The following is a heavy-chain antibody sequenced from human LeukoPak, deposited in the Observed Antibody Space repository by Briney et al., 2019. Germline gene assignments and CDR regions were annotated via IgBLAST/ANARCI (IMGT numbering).Heavy chain of an antibody. V-gene: IGHV3-30*04. CDR3: ARDSYSMDL. Sequence: GRSLRLSCEASGFTFSNFYMHWARQAPGKGLEWVAVMSYDGRTEHHADSVKSRFTISRDNSKNTLYLQMNSLRIDDTAIYYCARDSYSMDLWGKGTTVTVSS. D-gene: IGHD3-16*01. CDR1: GFTFSNFY. CDR2: MSYDGRTE. J-gene: IGHJ6*03.